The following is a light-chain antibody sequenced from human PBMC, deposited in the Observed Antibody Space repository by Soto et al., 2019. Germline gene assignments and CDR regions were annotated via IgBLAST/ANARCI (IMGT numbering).Light chain of an antibody. Sequence: DIQMTQSPSSLYASVGHTVTITCRASQTVSRYLNWYQQKSGTAAKLLIYAAYTLHTGVPSRFSGRGSGTDFTLTINNLQREDFADYFCQQTYSNLWTFGQGTQVDIK. V-gene: IGKV1-39*01. J-gene: IGKJ1*01. CDR3: QQTYSNLWT. CDR1: QTVSRY. CDR2: AAY.